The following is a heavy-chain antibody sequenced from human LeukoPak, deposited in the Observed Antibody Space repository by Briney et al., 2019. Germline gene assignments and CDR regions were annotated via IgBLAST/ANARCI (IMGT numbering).Heavy chain of an antibody. CDR2: IIPIFGTA. V-gene: IGHV1-69*13. CDR3: ATVVIIHPYYFDY. Sequence: ASVKVSCKASGGTFSSYAISWVRQAPGQGLEWMGGIIPIFGTANYAQKFQGRVTITADESTSTAYMELSSLRSEDTAVYYCATVVIIHPYYFDYWGQGTLVTVSS. J-gene: IGHJ4*02. CDR1: GGTFSSYA. D-gene: IGHD3-3*01.